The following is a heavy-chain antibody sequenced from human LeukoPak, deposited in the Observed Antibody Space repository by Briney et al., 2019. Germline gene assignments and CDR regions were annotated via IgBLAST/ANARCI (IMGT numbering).Heavy chain of an antibody. CDR2: IYPGDSDT. CDR3: ARVTVKGGDYFDY. D-gene: IGHD4-17*01. V-gene: IGHV5-51*01. Sequence: GESLKISCKGSGYSFTRYWIGWVRQMPGKGLEWMGIIYPGDSDTRYSPSFQGQVTISADKSISTAYLQWSSLKAPDTAMYYCARVTVKGGDYFDYWGQGTLVTASS. CDR1: GYSFTRYW. J-gene: IGHJ4*02.